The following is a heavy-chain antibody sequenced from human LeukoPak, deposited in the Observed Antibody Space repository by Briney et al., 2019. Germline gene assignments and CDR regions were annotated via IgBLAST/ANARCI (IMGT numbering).Heavy chain of an antibody. CDR3: ATIRRYCSSTSCSGYFDN. V-gene: IGHV1-24*01. CDR1: GYTLTELS. D-gene: IGHD2-2*01. Sequence: GASVKVSCKVSGYTLTELSMHWVRQAPGKGLEWMGGFDPEDGETIYAQKFQGRVTMTEDTSTDTAYMELSSLRSEDTAVYYCATIRRYCSSTSCSGYFDNWGQGTLVTVSS. J-gene: IGHJ4*02. CDR2: FDPEDGET.